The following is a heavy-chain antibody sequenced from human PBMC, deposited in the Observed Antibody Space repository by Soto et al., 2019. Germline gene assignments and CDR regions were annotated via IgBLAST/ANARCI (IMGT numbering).Heavy chain of an antibody. CDR3: TRDGDGRMTTNPYYYYGMDV. V-gene: IGHV4-59*01. CDR1: GGSISGYY. J-gene: IGHJ6*02. D-gene: IGHD2-21*02. Sequence: SETLSLTCTVSGGSISGYYWSWIRQPPGKGLEWIGNVYYSGGAKYNPSVKRRVSISVGTSKNQFSLNLSSVTAADTAVYYCTRDGDGRMTTNPYYYYGMDVWGQGITATVSS. CDR2: VYYSGGA.